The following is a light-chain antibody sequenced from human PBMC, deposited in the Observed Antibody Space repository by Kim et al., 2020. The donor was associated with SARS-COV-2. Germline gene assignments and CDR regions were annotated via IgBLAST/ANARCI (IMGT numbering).Light chain of an antibody. CDR1: QSVSSY. CDR3: QHHSYPPT. CDR2: DAS. Sequence: EIVLTQSPATLSLSPGERATLTCRASQSVSSYLAWYQQQPGQAPRLLIYDASNRTTGIPARFSGSGSGTDFTLTISSLEHEDFAVYCFQHHSYPPTFGGGTKVDIK. V-gene: IGKV3-11*01. J-gene: IGKJ4*01.